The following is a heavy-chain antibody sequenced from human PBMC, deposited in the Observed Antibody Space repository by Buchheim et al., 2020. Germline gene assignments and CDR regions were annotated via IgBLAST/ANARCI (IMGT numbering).Heavy chain of an antibody. CDR2: IIPILGIA. V-gene: IGHV1-69*08. CDR1: GGTFSSYT. J-gene: IGHJ6*02. CDR3: AREVQGVQGVIELVYYYGMDV. Sequence: QVQLVQSGAEVKKPGSSVKVSCKASGGTFSSYTISWVRQAPGQGLEWMGRIIPILGIANYAQKFQGRVTITADKSTSTAYMELSSLRSEDTAVYYCAREVQGVQGVIELVYYYGMDVWGQGTT. D-gene: IGHD3-10*02.